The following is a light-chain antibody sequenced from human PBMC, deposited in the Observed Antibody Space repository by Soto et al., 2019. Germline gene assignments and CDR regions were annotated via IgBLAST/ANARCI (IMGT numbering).Light chain of an antibody. V-gene: IGLV2-14*01. J-gene: IGLJ2*01. Sequence: QSALTQPASVSGSPGQSITISCTGTSSDVGGYNYVSWYQQHPGKAPKLMIYDVSNRPSGVSNRFSVSKSGNTASLTISGLQAEDEADYYCSSYTSSIHVVFGGGTKLTVL. CDR3: SSYTSSIHVV. CDR1: SSDVGGYNY. CDR2: DVS.